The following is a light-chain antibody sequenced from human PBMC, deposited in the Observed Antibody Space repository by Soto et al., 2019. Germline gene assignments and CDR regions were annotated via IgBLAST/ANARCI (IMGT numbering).Light chain of an antibody. CDR3: QQYNNWWT. V-gene: IGKV3-15*01. CDR1: QSVSTK. J-gene: IGKJ1*01. CDR2: GAS. Sequence: EIVMTQSPATLSVSLGVRATLSCRASQSVSTKLAWYQQKPGQAPRLLIYGASTRATGIPARFSGSGSGTEFTLTISXLQSEDSAVYYCQQYNNWWTFGQGTKVDIK.